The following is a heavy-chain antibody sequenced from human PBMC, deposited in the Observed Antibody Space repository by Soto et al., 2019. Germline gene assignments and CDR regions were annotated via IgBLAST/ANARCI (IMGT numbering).Heavy chain of an antibody. J-gene: IGHJ6*02. CDR2: IYYSGST. CDR3: ARPRHYGSGSSVPPREYAMDV. D-gene: IGHD3-10*01. V-gene: IGHV4-59*08. CDR1: GGSISSYY. Sequence: SETLSLTCTVSGGSISSYYLSWIRQPPGKGLEWIGYIYYSGSTYYNPSLKSRVTISADTSKNQFFLTLSSVTAADTAVYYCARPRHYGSGSSVPPREYAMDVWGQGTTVTVSS.